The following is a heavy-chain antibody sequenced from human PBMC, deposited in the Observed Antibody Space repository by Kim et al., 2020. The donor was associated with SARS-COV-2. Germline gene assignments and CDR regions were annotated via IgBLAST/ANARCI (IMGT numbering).Heavy chain of an antibody. V-gene: IGHV3-30*03. D-gene: IGHD4-17*01. Sequence: GGSLRLSCTASGFIFSNYGMHWVRQAPGKGLEWVAVISYNSIHQFYADSVKGRFTISRDNSRNTVFLLMNTLRLEDTAVYYCARGDDYGAYLFEYWGQGTLVTVSS. CDR2: ISYNSIHQ. CDR3: ARGDDYGAYLFEY. J-gene: IGHJ4*02. CDR1: GFIFSNYG.